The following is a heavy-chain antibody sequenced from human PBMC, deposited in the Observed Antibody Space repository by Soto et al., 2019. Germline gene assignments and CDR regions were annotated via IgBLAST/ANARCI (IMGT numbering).Heavy chain of an antibody. D-gene: IGHD3-10*01. Sequence: ASETLSLTCAVYGGSFSGYYWSWIRQPPGKGLEWIGEINHSGSTNYNPSLKSRVTISVDTSKNQFSLKLSSVTAADTAVYYCARGRTVLLWFGGQGDWFDPWVQGTLVTVSS. CDR2: INHSGST. V-gene: IGHV4-34*01. CDR1: GGSFSGYY. J-gene: IGHJ5*02. CDR3: ARGRTVLLWFGGQGDWFDP.